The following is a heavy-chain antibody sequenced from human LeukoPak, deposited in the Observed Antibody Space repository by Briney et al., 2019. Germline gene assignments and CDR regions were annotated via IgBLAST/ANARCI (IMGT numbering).Heavy chain of an antibody. J-gene: IGHJ4*02. V-gene: IGHV1-46*01. CDR1: GYTFTNHY. Sequence: ASVKVSCKASGYTFTNHYMHWVRQAPEQGLEWMGIINPSGGSTSYAQKFQGRVTMTRDTSTSTVYMELSSLRSEDTAMYYCAREGPYCSSTGCYGGFDYWGQGTLVTVSS. CDR2: INPSGGST. D-gene: IGHD2-2*01. CDR3: AREGPYCSSTGCYGGFDY.